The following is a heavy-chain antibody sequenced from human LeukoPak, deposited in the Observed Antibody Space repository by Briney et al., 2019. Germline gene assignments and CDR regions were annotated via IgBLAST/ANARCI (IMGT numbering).Heavy chain of an antibody. V-gene: IGHV4-59*01. CDR1: GGSISSYY. J-gene: IGHJ4*02. CDR2: IYYSGST. D-gene: IGHD6-19*01. Sequence: SETLSLTCTVSGGSISSYYWSWIRQPPGKGLEWIGYIYYSGSTKYNPSPKSRVTISVDTSKNQFSLKLSSVTAADTAVYYCARGHYSSGCRLDYWGQGTLVTVSS. CDR3: ARGHYSSGCRLDY.